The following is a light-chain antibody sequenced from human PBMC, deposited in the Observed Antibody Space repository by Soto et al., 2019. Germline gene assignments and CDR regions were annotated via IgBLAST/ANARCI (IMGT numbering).Light chain of an antibody. CDR2: DVS. Sequence: QSVLTQPRSVSGSPGQSVTISCTGTSSDVGGYNYVSWYQQHPGKAPKLMIYDVSKRPSGVPDRFSGSKFGNTASLTISGLQAEDEADYYCCSYAGSYTLVFGGGTQLTVL. CDR3: CSYAGSYTLV. CDR1: SSDVGGYNY. J-gene: IGLJ2*01. V-gene: IGLV2-11*01.